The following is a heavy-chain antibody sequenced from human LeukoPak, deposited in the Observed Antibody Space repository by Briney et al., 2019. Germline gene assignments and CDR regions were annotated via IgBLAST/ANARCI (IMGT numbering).Heavy chain of an antibody. V-gene: IGHV3-74*01. J-gene: IGHJ4*02. CDR1: GNYW. D-gene: IGHD2-2*01. Sequence: RAGGSLRLSCAGSGNYWMHWVRQAPGKGLVWVSHVNSDGSWTSHADSVKGRFTISKDNAKNTVYLQMNNLRTEDTAVYYCVSFYETNWGRGTLVTVSS. CDR2: VNSDGSWT. CDR3: VSFYETN.